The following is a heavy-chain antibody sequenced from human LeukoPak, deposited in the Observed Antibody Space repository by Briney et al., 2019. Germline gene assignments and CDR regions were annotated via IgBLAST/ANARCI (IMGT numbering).Heavy chain of an antibody. J-gene: IGHJ4*02. V-gene: IGHV4-61*02. CDR1: GGSISSGSYY. Sequence: SETLSLTCTVSGGSISSGSYYWSWIRQPAGKGLEWIGRIYTSGSTNYNPSLKSRVTISVDTSKNQFSLKLSSVTAADTAVYYCARSPLGSPIDYWGQGTLVTVSS. CDR2: IYTSGST. D-gene: IGHD1-26*01. CDR3: ARSPLGSPIDY.